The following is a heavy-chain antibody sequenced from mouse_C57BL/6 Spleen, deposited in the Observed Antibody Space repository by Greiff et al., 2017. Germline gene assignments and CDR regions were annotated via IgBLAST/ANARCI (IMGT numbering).Heavy chain of an antibody. V-gene: IGHV2-2*01. CDR1: GFSLTSYG. J-gene: IGHJ1*03. D-gene: IGHD1-1*01. CDR3: ARDYYYGSSRWYFDV. Sequence: VKLMESGPGLVQPSQSLSITCTVSGFSLTSYGVHWVRQSPGKGLEWLGVIWSGGSTDYNAAFISRLSISKDNSKSQVFFKMNSLQADDTAIYYCARDYYYGSSRWYFDVWGTGTTVTVSS. CDR2: IWSGGST.